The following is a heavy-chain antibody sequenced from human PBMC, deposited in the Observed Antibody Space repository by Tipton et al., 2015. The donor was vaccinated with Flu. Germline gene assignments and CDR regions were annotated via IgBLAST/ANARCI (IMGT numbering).Heavy chain of an antibody. CDR2: ISLYNGKI. Sequence: QLVQSGAEVKKAGASVKVSCKASGYTFSSYGISWVRQAPGQGLEWMGWISLYNGKIKYAKKFQGRVTMTTDTSTSTAYMELRSLRSDDTAVYYCARTAKIWLAVAGIQVWFDPWGQGTLVTVSS. CDR1: GYTFSSYG. CDR3: ARTAKIWLAVAGIQVWFDP. D-gene: IGHD6-19*01. V-gene: IGHV1-18*01. J-gene: IGHJ5*02.